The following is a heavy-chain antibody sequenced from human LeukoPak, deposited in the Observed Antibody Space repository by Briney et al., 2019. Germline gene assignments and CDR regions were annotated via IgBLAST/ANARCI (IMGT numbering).Heavy chain of an antibody. J-gene: IGHJ3*02. CDR3: ARDGPMPRRPYCSSTSCYFRAFDI. D-gene: IGHD2-2*01. CDR1: GFTFTSSA. V-gene: IGHV1-58*01. CDR2: IVVGSGNT. Sequence: SVKVSCKASGFTFTSSAVQWVRQARGQRLEWIGWIVVGSGNTNYAQKFQERVTITRDMSTSTAYMELSSLRSEDTAVYYCARDGPMPRRPYCSSTSCYFRAFDIWGQGTMVTVSS.